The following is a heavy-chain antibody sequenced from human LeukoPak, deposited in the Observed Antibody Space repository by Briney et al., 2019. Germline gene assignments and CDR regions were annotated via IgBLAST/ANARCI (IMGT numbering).Heavy chain of an antibody. CDR3: ARNFPPGRGDHLYF. CDR2: IYSGGST. J-gene: IGHJ4*02. CDR1: GFTVSSNY. Sequence: PGGSLRLSCAASGFTVSSNYMSWVRQAPGKGLEWVSVIYSGGSTYYADSVKGRFTISRDNSKNTLYLQMNSLRAEDTAVYYCARNFPPGRGDHLYFWGQGTLVTVSS. D-gene: IGHD3-10*01. V-gene: IGHV3-53*01.